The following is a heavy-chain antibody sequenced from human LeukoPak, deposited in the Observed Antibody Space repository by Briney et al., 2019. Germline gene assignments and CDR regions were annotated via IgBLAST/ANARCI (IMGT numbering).Heavy chain of an antibody. D-gene: IGHD3-22*01. V-gene: IGHV4-59*12. CDR2: IYYSGST. Sequence: SETLSLTCTVSGGSISSYYWSWIRQPPGKGLEWIGYIYYSGSTNYNPSLKSRVTMSVDTSKNQFSLKLSSVTAADTAVYYCAGGYYDSSGYYYVEYWGQGTLVTVSS. CDR1: GGSISSYY. J-gene: IGHJ4*02. CDR3: AGGYYDSSGYYYVEY.